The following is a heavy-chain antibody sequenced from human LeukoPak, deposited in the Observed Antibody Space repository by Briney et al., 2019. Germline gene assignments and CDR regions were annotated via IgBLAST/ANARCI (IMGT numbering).Heavy chain of an antibody. Sequence: SGTLSLTCTVSGVSTSDSYWSWIRQPPGKGLEWIGYIFHTGDSHHNPSFRSRVSISLDTSKDQISLRLTSVTAADTAVYYCAGHRFASPLDSWGQGTLVTVSS. CDR2: IFHTGDS. CDR3: AGHRFASPLDS. J-gene: IGHJ4*02. V-gene: IGHV4-59*08. D-gene: IGHD3-10*01. CDR1: GVSTSDSY.